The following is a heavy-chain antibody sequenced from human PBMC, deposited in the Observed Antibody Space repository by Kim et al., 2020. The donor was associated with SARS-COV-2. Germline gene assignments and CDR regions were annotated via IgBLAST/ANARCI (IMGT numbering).Heavy chain of an antibody. CDR1: GYTFTSYY. CDR3: ARDPLRGYSLGYFDY. V-gene: IGHV1-46*01. CDR2: INPSGGST. D-gene: IGHD5-18*01. Sequence: ASVKVSCKASGYTFTSYYMHWVRQAPGQGLEWMGIINPSGGSTSYAQKFQGRVTMTRDTSTSTVYMELSSLRSEDTAVYYCARDPLRGYSLGYFDYWGQGTLVTVSS. J-gene: IGHJ4*02.